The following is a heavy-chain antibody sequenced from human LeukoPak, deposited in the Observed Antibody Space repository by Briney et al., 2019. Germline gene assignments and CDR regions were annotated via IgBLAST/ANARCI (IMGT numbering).Heavy chain of an antibody. CDR2: IYNSANT. J-gene: IGHJ3*02. V-gene: IGHV4-39*01. CDR1: GDSISSSSYC. Sequence: SETLSLTCTVSGDSISSSSYCWDWIRQPPGKGLEWIGNIYNSANTHYNPSLKTRITMSVDTSKNQFSLKLNSVTAADTGIYYCARHSRSAYTGYENAFDIWGQGTMFTVSS. CDR3: ARHSRSAYTGYENAFDI. D-gene: IGHD5-12*01.